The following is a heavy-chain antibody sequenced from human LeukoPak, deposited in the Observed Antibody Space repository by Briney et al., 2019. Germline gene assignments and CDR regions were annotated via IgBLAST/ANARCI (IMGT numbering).Heavy chain of an antibody. CDR2: ISAYNGNT. Sequence: ASVKVSCKASGYTFTSYGISWVRQAPGQGLEWMGWISAYNGNTNYAQKLQGRVTMTTDTSTSTAYMELRSLRSDDTAVYYCARDTSGTGAPYYFDYWGQGTLVTVSS. D-gene: IGHD7-27*01. V-gene: IGHV1-18*01. CDR1: GYTFTSYG. J-gene: IGHJ4*02. CDR3: ARDTSGTGAPYYFDY.